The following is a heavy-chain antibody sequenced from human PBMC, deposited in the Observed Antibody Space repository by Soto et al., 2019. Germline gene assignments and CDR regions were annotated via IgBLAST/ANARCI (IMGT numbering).Heavy chain of an antibody. Sequence: PGGSLRLSCAASRFSFSNARMNWVRQAPGKGLEWVGRFKSINDGGTTDYATPVKGRFTISRDDSKNTLYLQMNSLKTEDTAVYYCTSEGRYDSSGYSGWGQGTLVTVSS. CDR2: FKSINDGGTT. CDR1: RFSFSNAR. J-gene: IGHJ4*02. D-gene: IGHD3-22*01. CDR3: TSEGRYDSSGYSG. V-gene: IGHV3-15*07.